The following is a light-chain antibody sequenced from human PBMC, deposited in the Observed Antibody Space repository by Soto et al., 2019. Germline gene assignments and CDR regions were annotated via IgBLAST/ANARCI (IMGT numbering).Light chain of an antibody. V-gene: IGKV3-20*01. Sequence: EIVLTQSPGTLSLSPGERATLSCRTSQSVSSSYLAWYQQKPGQAPRLLIHSASSRATGIPDRFSGSGSGTDFTLTISSLQPDDFATYYCQQYNSYPYTFGQGTKLEIK. CDR3: QQYNSYPYT. J-gene: IGKJ2*01. CDR1: QSVSSSY. CDR2: SAS.